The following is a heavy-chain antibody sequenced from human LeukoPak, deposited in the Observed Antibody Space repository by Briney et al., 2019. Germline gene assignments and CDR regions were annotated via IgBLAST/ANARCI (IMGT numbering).Heavy chain of an antibody. CDR2: IYYSGST. CDR1: GGSISSGGYY. V-gene: IGHV4-61*08. CDR3: ARQPMTPLNWFDP. Sequence: SETLSLTCTVSGGSISSGGYYWSWIRQHPGKGLEWIGYIYYSGSTNYNPSLKSRVTISVDTSKNQFSLKLSSVTAADTAVYYCARQPMTPLNWFDPWGQGTLVTVSS. D-gene: IGHD2-15*01. J-gene: IGHJ5*02.